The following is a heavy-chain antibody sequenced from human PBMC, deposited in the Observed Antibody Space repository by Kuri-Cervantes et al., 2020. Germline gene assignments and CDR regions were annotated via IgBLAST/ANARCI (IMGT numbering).Heavy chain of an antibody. V-gene: IGHV1-2*02. D-gene: IGHD3-3*01. CDR3: AGAVEGAEPLNLFVLGY. CDR2: INPNSGGT. J-gene: IGHJ4*02. CDR1: GYAFTGYY. Sequence: ASVKVSCKASGYAFTGYYIHWVRQAPGHGLEWMGWINPNSGGTNYAQKFQGRVTMTRDTSISTAYMELSRLRSDDTAVYYCAGAVEGAEPLNLFVLGYWGQGTLVTVSS.